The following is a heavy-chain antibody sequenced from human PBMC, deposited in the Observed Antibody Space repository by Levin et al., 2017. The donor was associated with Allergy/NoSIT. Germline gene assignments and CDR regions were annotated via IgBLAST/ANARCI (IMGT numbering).Heavy chain of an antibody. CDR3: ARDSPNTSSHAFDI. CDR2: IYYSGSA. J-gene: IGHJ3*02. CDR1: GGSIISGDYY. D-gene: IGHD2-15*01. V-gene: IGHV4-30-4*01. Sequence: SQTLSLTCTVSGGSIISGDYYWSWIRQPPGKGLEWIGYIYYSGSAYYNPSLKSRFTISIDTSKNQFSLKLTSVIAADTAVYYCARDSPNTSSHAFDIWGQGTMVTVSS.